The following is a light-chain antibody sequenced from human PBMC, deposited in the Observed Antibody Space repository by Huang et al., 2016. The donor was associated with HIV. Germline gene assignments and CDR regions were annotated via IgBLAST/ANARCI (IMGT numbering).Light chain of an antibody. V-gene: IGKV3-11*01. CDR1: QSVSSY. CDR3: QQRSNWAPIT. Sequence: EIVLTQSPATLSLSPGERATLSCRASQSVSSYLAWYQQKPGQAPRLLIYDASTRATGIPARFSGSGSGTDFTLTISSLEPEDFAVYYCQQRSNWAPITFGGGTKVEIK. J-gene: IGKJ4*01. CDR2: DAS.